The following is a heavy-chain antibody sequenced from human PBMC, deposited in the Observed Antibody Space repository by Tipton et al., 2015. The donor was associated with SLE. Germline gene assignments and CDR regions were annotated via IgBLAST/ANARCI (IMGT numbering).Heavy chain of an antibody. CDR2: IYYSGST. D-gene: IGHD6-13*01. CDR1: GGSISSSSYY. V-gene: IGHV4-39*01. CDR3: AGQGQLGRYFDY. Sequence: TLSLTCTVSGGSISSSSYYWGWIRQPPGKGLEWIGSIYYSGSTYYNPSLKSRVTISVDTSKNQFSLKLSSVTAADTAVYYCAGQGQLGRYFDYWGQGTLVTVSS. J-gene: IGHJ4*02.